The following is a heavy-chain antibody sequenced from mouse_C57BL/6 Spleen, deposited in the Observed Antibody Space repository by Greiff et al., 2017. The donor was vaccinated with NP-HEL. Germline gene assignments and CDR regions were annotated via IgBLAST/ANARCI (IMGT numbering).Heavy chain of an antibody. Sequence: VQLQQSGAELVKPGASVKISCKASGYAFSSYWMNWVKQRPGKGLEWIGQIYPGDGDTNYNGKFKGKATLTADKSSSTAYMQLSSLTSEDSAVYFCARAGAQAFCDYWGQGTTLTVSS. D-gene: IGHD3-2*02. CDR2: IYPGDGDT. J-gene: IGHJ2*01. CDR3: ARAGAQAFCDY. CDR1: GYAFSSYW. V-gene: IGHV1-80*01.